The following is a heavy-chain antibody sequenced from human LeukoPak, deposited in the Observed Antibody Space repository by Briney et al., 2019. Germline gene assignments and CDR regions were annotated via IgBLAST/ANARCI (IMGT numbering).Heavy chain of an antibody. CDR3: AGGNSMNV. J-gene: IGHJ6*04. D-gene: IGHD1/OR15-1a*01. CDR2: IKKDGSGI. Sequence: GGSLRLSCAVFEFPFSDSWMYWVRQAPGKGLEGVANIKKDGSGISYVDSVQGRFIISRDNAKNSLYLQMNSLRVEDTAVYFCAGGNSMNVWGKGTAVTVSS. CDR1: EFPFSDSW. V-gene: IGHV3-7*03.